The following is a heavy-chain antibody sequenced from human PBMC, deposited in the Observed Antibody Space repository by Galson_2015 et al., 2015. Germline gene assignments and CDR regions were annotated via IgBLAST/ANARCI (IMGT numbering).Heavy chain of an antibody. CDR3: AAGFSAVAGTPYYYHYYGLDV. D-gene: IGHD6-19*01. V-gene: IGHV1-58*02. CDR2: IVVGSGNT. CDR1: GFSFSSSA. Sequence: SVKVSCKASGFSFSSSAMQWVRQDRGQRLEWIGWIVVGSGNTNYAQKFQERVTITRDMSTSTAYMELSSLRSEDTAVYYCAAGFSAVAGTPYYYHYYGLDVWGQGTTVTVSS. J-gene: IGHJ6*02.